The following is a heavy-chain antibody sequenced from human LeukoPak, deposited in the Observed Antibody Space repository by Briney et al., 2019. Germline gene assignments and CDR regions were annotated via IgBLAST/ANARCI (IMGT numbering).Heavy chain of an antibody. J-gene: IGHJ4*02. CDR2: SNANSGGT. CDR3: AREYSRYSGTYYDY. D-gene: IGHD5-12*01. V-gene: IGHV1-2*02. Sequence: ASVKVSCKASGYTFTGHFIHWVRQAPGQGLEWMGWSNANSGGTNYAQKFQGRVTMTRDTSISTAYMELSRVISDDTAVYYCAREYSRYSGTYYDYWGQGTLVTVSS. CDR1: GYTFTGHF.